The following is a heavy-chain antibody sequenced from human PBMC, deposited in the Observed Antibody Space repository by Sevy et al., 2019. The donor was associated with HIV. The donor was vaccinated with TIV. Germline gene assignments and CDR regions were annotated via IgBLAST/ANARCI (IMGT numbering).Heavy chain of an antibody. CDR3: AKESVSWYLDF. J-gene: IGHJ4*02. V-gene: IGHV3-30*18. D-gene: IGHD6-13*01. Sequence: GGSLRLSCSASGFTFSRNGMHWVRQVPGKGLEWVALISYDGNSKNYADSVKGRFTISRDNSKNTGYLHMNSLRSEETAVYYCAKESVSWYLDFWGQGTLVTVSS. CDR1: GFTFSRNG. CDR2: ISYDGNSK.